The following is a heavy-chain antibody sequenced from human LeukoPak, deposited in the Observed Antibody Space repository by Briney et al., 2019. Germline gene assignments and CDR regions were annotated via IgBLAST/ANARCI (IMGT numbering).Heavy chain of an antibody. CDR2: INHSGST. CDR1: GGSFSGYY. Sequence: SETLSLTCAVYGGSFSGYYWGWIRQPPGKGLEWIGEINHSGSTNYNPSLKSRVTISVDTSKNQFSLKLSSVTAADTAVYYCARGERPLDYWGQGTLVTVSS. V-gene: IGHV4-34*01. CDR3: ARGERPLDY. J-gene: IGHJ4*02.